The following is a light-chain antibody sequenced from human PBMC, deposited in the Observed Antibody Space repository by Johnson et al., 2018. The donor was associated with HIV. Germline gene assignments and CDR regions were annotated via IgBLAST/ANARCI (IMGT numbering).Light chain of an antibody. V-gene: IGLV1-51*01. J-gene: IGLJ1*01. CDR3: GTWDSRLNV. Sequence: QSVLTQPPSVSAAPGQKVTISCSGSSSNIGNNYVSWYQQLPGTAPKLLIYDNNKRPSGIPDRFSGSKSGTSATLGITGLQTGDEADYYCGTWDSRLNVFGTGTKVTVL. CDR2: DNN. CDR1: SSNIGNNY.